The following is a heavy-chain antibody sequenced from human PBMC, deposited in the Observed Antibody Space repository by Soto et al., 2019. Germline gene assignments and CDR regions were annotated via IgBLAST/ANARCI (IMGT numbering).Heavy chain of an antibody. J-gene: IGHJ5*02. CDR1: GYTFTSYA. D-gene: IGHD2-2*01. CDR2: INAGNGNT. CDR3: ARSSRWKDNWFDP. Sequence: QVQLVQSGAEVKKPGASVKVSCKASGYTFTSYAMHWVRQAPGQRREWMGWINAGNGNTKYSQKFQGRVTITRDTSASTAYMELSSLRSEDTAVYYCARSSRWKDNWFDPWGQGTLVTVSS. V-gene: IGHV1-3*01.